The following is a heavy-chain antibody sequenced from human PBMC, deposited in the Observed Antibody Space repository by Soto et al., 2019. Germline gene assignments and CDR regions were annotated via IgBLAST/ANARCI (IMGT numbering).Heavy chain of an antibody. CDR1: GFTFSSYS. V-gene: IGHV3-21*01. J-gene: IGHJ3*02. Sequence: AGGSLRLSCAASGFTFSSYSMNWVRQAPGKGLEWVSSISSSSSYIYYADSVKGRFTISRDNAKNSLYLQMNSLRAEDTAVYYCARENHFDAFDIWGQGTMVTVSS. CDR2: ISSSSSYI. CDR3: ARENHFDAFDI.